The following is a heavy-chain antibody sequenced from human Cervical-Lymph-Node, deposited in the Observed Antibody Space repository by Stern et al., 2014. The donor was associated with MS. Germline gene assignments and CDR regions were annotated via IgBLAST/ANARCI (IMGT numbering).Heavy chain of an antibody. V-gene: IGHV3-30*18. J-gene: IGHJ4*02. D-gene: IGHD1-26*01. Sequence: VQLVEYGGGVVPPGRSLRLSCAASGFSFNRYGMHWVRQAPGKGLEWVAAISHDGNNKYYADSVKGRFTISRDNSKNTLEQQNNSLRAEGTAVYFCAKDRWEWELPYYLDYWGQGTLVTVSS. CDR3: AKDRWEWELPYYLDY. CDR2: ISHDGNNK. CDR1: GFSFNRYG.